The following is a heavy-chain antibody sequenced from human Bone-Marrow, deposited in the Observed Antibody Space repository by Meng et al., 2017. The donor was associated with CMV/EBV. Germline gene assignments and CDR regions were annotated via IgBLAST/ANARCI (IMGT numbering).Heavy chain of an antibody. CDR1: GFTFSSYG. CDR3: AKGRRDYSNYILDY. Sequence: GESLKISCAASGFTFSSYGMHWVRQAPGKGLEWVAVRWYDGSNKYYADSVKGRFTISRDNSKNKLYLQMNSLRAEDTAVYYCAKGRRDYSNYILDYWGQGTLVTVSS. V-gene: IGHV3-33*06. CDR2: RWYDGSNK. D-gene: IGHD4-11*01. J-gene: IGHJ4*02.